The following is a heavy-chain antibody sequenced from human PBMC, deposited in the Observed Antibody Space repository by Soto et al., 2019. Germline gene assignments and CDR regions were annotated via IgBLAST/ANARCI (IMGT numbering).Heavy chain of an antibody. CDR2: IIPIFGTT. D-gene: IGHD2-2*03. Sequence: SVKVSCKASGGTFSSHAISWVRQAPGRGLEWMGGIIPIFGTTNYAQNFRARVTITADESTSTAYMEPSSLTSEDTAVYYCGSVGYCSSTNCLFYYYHYGMDVWGQGTTVTVSS. V-gene: IGHV1-69*13. CDR1: GGTFSSHA. CDR3: GSVGYCSSTNCLFYYYHYGMDV. J-gene: IGHJ6*02.